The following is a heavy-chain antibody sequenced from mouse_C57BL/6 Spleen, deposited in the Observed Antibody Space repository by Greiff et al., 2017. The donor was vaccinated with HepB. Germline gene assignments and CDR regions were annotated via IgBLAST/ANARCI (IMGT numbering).Heavy chain of an antibody. CDR2: IYPGDGDT. V-gene: IGHV1-82*01. CDR1: GYAFSSSW. D-gene: IGHD1-2*01. Sequence: QVQLQQSGPELVKPGASVKISCKASGYAFSSSWMNWVKQRPGKGLEWIGRIYPGDGDTNYNGKFKGKATLTADKSSSTAYMQLSNLTSEDSAVYFCAREGHGYSYYFDYWGQGTTLTVSS. J-gene: IGHJ2*01. CDR3: AREGHGYSYYFDY.